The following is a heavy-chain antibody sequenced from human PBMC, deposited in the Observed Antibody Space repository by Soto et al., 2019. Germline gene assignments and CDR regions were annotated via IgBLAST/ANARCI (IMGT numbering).Heavy chain of an antibody. D-gene: IGHD3-10*01. CDR2: IYNNGNT. CDR3: ARALGSGVAHYFDY. V-gene: IGHV3-66*01. CDR1: GFTVTSDY. Sequence: EVQLVESGGGLVQPGGSLRLSCAASGFTVTSDYMTWVRQAPGKGLEWVSVIYNNGNTYYADSVKGRFTISRDNSKHTLYLQMDSLRAEDTAVYYCARALGSGVAHYFDYWGQGALVTVSS. J-gene: IGHJ4*02.